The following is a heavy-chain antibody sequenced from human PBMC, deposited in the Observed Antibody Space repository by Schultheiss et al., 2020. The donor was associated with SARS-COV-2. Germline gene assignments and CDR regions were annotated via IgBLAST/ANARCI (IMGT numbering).Heavy chain of an antibody. V-gene: IGHV3-48*01. CDR2: ISGRSSTS. CDR3: ARVGAVGGNVWFDP. Sequence: GGSLRLSCAPSGFRFSDYSMTWVRQAPGKGLEWVSYISGRSSTSYYADSVKGRFAISRDNARNSVFLQLNSLRVEDTAVYFCARVGAVGGNVWFDPWGQGTLVTVSS. D-gene: IGHD2-15*01. CDR1: GFRFSDYS. J-gene: IGHJ5*02.